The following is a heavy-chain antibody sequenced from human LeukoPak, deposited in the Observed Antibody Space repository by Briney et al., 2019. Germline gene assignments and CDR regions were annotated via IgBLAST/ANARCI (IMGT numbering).Heavy chain of an antibody. CDR1: RFTFSSYS. CDR3: AKDPGVSYGDYIVR. Sequence: GGSLRLSCAASRFTFSSYSMNWVRQAPGKGLEWVSSISSSSSYIYYADSVKGRFTISRDNAKNSLYLQMNSLRAEDTAVYYCAKDPGVSYGDYIVRWGQGTLVIVSS. D-gene: IGHD4-17*01. CDR2: ISSSSSYI. J-gene: IGHJ4*02. V-gene: IGHV3-21*04.